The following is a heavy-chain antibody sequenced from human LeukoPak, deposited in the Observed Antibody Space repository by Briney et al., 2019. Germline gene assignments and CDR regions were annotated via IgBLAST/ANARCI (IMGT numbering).Heavy chain of an antibody. D-gene: IGHD3-22*01. J-gene: IGHJ4*02. CDR1: GGSFSGYY. Sequence: SETLSLTCAVYGGSFSGYYWSWIRQPPGKGLEWIGEINHSGSTNYNPSLKSRVTISVDTSKNQFSLKLSSVTAADTAVYYCARGGPTYDSSGFTPGVHSQRKYYFDYWGQGTLVTVSS. CDR2: INHSGST. CDR3: ARGGPTYDSSGFTPGVHSQRKYYFDY. V-gene: IGHV4-34*01.